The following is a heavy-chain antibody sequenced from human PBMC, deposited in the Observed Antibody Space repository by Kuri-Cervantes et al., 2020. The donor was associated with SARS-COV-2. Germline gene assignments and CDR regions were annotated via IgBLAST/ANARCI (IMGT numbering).Heavy chain of an antibody. CDR1: GFTFGSYA. CDR3: QSFGGVIVQN. V-gene: IGHV3-30-3*01. J-gene: IGHJ4*02. CDR2: ISYDGSNK. D-gene: IGHD3-16*02. Sequence: GESLKISCAASGFTFGSYAMHWVRQAPGKGLEWVAVISYDGSNKYYADSVKGRFTISRDNSKNTLYLQMNSLRAEDTAVYYCQSFGGVIVQNWGQGTLVTVLL.